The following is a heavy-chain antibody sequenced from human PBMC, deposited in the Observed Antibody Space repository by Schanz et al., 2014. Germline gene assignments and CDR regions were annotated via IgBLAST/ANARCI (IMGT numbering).Heavy chain of an antibody. CDR3: ARDKGGYYPFDY. CDR1: GFTFSSYS. V-gene: IGHV3-7*01. CDR2: IKQDESER. J-gene: IGHJ4*02. Sequence: EVQLVESGGGLVQPGGSLRLSCAASGFTFSSYSMNWVRQAPGKGLEWVANIKQDESERSYVDSVKGRFTISRDNAKNSLYLQMNSLTADDTAVYYCARDKGGYYPFDYWGQGTLVTVSS. D-gene: IGHD3-3*01.